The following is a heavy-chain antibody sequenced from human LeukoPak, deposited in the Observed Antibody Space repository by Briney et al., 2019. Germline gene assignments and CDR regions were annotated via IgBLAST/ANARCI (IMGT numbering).Heavy chain of an antibody. CDR1: EYSFSSYW. J-gene: IGHJ3*02. Sequence: ESLKISCKGSEYSFSSYWIGWVRQMPGKGLEWMGIIYPGDSDTRYSPSFQGQVTISADKSISTAYLQWSSLKASDTAMYYCARPAYYDILTGYAYFGAFDIWGQGTMVTVSS. V-gene: IGHV5-51*01. D-gene: IGHD3-9*01. CDR3: ARPAYYDILTGYAYFGAFDI. CDR2: IYPGDSDT.